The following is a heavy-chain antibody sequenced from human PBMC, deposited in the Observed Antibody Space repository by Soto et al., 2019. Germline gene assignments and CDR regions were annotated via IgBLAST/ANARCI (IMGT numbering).Heavy chain of an antibody. V-gene: IGHV4-59*01. CDR3: ARRGDI. CDR1: GGSISGYY. J-gene: IGHJ3*02. CDR2: IYNSGST. Sequence: SETLSLTCTVSGGSISGYYWSWIRQPPGKGLEWIGYIYNSGSTDYNPSLKSRVTISVDTSKSQFSLKLSSVTAADTAMYYCARRGDIWGQGTMVTVSS.